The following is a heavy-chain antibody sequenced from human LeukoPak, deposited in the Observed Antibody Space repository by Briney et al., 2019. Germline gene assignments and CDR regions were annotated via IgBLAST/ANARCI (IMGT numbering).Heavy chain of an antibody. CDR2: ISYIGST. J-gene: IGHJ4*02. CDR1: DDSFSSHY. V-gene: IGHV4-59*11. D-gene: IGHD6-13*01. CDR3: ARGIAAAGTSFDY. Sequence: NASETLSLTCAVSDDSFSSHYWTWIRQPPGKGLEWIGYISYIGSTNYNPSLKSRVTISIDTSKNQFSLKLRSVTAADTAVYYCARGIAAAGTSFDYWGQGTLVTVSS.